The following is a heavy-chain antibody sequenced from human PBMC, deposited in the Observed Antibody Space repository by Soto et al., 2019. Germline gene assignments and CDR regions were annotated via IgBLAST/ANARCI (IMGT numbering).Heavy chain of an antibody. CDR2: IWYDGSNK. V-gene: IGHV3-33*01. D-gene: IGHD5-18*01. Sequence: GGSLRLSCAASGFTFSSYGMHWVRQAPGKGLEWVAVIWYDGSNKYYADSVKGRFTISRDNSKNTLYLQMNSLRAEDTAVYYCARTRATPRGYSYGAYYYYGMDVWGQGTTVTVSS. CDR1: GFTFSSYG. CDR3: ARTRATPRGYSYGAYYYYGMDV. J-gene: IGHJ6*02.